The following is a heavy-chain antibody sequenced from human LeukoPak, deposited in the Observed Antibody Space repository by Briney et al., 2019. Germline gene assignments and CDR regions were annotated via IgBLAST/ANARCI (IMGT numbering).Heavy chain of an antibody. J-gene: IGHJ4*02. CDR2: MNPNTGRT. V-gene: IGHV1-8*01. Sequence: GASVKVSCKASRYTFTSYDINWVREAAGQRHEWMGWMNPNTGRTGFAQKFQGRLTMTRDASISTAYMELSSLRSDDTAVYYCARLSQTPDYYSNGGYYYLGYWGQGTPVTVSS. CDR1: RYTFTSYD. CDR3: ARLSQTPDYYSNGGYYYLGY. D-gene: IGHD3-22*01.